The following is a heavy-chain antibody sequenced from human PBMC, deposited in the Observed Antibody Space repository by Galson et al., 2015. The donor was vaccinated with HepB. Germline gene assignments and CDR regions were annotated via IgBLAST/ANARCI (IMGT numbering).Heavy chain of an antibody. CDR3: ARQGSGSTDGSGWEYYFAY. V-gene: IGHV4-59*08. CDR2: VSYIGSN. J-gene: IGHJ4*02. Sequence: SQTLSPTCPVSAGSISTYYCSWVRHPPGKGREWIGSVSYIGSNTYNPPLRTQVRIPVDRPNNRFTLKLTSLTAADTAVYYCARQGSGSTDGSGWEYYFAYWGQGALVTVSS. D-gene: IGHD3-22*01. CDR1: AGSISTYY.